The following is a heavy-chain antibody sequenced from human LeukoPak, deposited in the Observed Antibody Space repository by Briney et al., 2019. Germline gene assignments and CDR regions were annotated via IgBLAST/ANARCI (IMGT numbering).Heavy chain of an antibody. CDR1: GGSFSGYY. Sequence: SETLPLTCAVYGGSFSGYYWRWIRRPPGKGLGWIGEINHSGSTNYNPSLKSRVTISVDTSKNQFSLKLSSVTAADTAVYYCARGWSHKYDYVWGSYRYVYYFDYWGQGTLVTVSS. CDR3: ARGWSHKYDYVWGSYRYVYYFDY. D-gene: IGHD3-16*02. V-gene: IGHV4-34*01. J-gene: IGHJ4*02. CDR2: INHSGST.